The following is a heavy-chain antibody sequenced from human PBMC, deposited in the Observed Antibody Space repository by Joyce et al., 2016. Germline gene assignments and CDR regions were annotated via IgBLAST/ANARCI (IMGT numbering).Heavy chain of an antibody. CDR3: ARGRNSGFDAFDM. J-gene: IGHJ3*02. CDR2: ISGSTTYI. V-gene: IGHV3-21*01. Sequence: EVQVVESGGGLVRPGGSLRLSCAASGFTFRSYSINWVRQAPGKGLQWVASISGSTTYIHYADSVKGRFTLSRDNAKNSLFLQMSSLRAEDTALYYCARGRNSGFDAFDMWGQGTMVTVSS. D-gene: IGHD2/OR15-2a*01. CDR1: GFTFRSYS.